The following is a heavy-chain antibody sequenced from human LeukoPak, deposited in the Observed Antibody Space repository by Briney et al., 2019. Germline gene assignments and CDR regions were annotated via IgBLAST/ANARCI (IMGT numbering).Heavy chain of an antibody. Sequence: SETLSLTCTVFGGSISSYYWSWIRQPAGKGLEWIGRIYTSGSTNYNPSLKSRVTMSVDTSKNQFSLKLSPVTAADTAVYYCARDKLVGATTSYYYMDVWGKGTTVTVSS. CDR3: ARDKLVGATTSYYYMDV. D-gene: IGHD1-26*01. V-gene: IGHV4-4*07. CDR2: IYTSGST. CDR1: GGSISSYY. J-gene: IGHJ6*03.